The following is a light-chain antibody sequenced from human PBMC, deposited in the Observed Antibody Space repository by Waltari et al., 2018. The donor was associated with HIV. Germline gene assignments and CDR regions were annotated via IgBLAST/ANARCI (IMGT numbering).Light chain of an antibody. Sequence: QSALTQPPSASGSPGQAVPISCTGTRSDVGGYDCVSWYQQHPCKAPKLMISEVNKPPSWVPDRFSGARSGNTASLTVSGLQAEDEAHYYCRSHAGRNTLLLGGGTKLTVL. J-gene: IGLJ2*01. V-gene: IGLV2-8*01. CDR1: RSDVGGYDC. CDR3: RSHAGRNTLL. CDR2: EVN.